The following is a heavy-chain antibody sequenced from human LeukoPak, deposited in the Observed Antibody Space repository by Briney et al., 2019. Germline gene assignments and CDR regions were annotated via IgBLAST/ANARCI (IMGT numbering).Heavy chain of an antibody. CDR3: ARWYYDILTGYYRPFDY. CDR1: GYTFTSYG. J-gene: IGHJ4*02. D-gene: IGHD3-9*01. CDR2: ISAYNGNT. Sequence: ASVKVSCKASGYTFTSYGISWVRQAPGQGLEWMGWISAYNGNTNYAQKLQGRVTTTTDTSTSTAYMELRSLRSDDTAVYYCARWYYDILTGYYRPFDYWGQGTLVTVSS. V-gene: IGHV1-18*01.